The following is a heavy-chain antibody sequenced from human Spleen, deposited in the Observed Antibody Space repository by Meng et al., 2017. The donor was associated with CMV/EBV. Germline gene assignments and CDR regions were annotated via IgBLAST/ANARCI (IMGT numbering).Heavy chain of an antibody. CDR3: AHAYSIAAAEFDY. V-gene: IGHV3-53*01. CDR1: GFTVSSNY. D-gene: IGHD6-25*01. CDR2: LYSGGNA. J-gene: IGHJ4*02. Sequence: GESLKISCAASGFTVSSNYMSWVRQAPGKGLEWVSVLYSGGNAYYADSVKGRFTISRDNSKNTLYLQMSSLRAEDTAVYYCAHAYSIAAAEFDYWGQGTLVTVSS.